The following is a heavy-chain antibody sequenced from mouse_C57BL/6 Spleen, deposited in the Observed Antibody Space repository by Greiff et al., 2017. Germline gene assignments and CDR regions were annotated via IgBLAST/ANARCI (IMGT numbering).Heavy chain of an antibody. Sequence: QVQLQQPGTELVKPGASVKLSCKASGYTFTSYWMHWVKQRPGQGLEWIGNINPSNGGTNYDEKFKSKATLTVDKSSSTAYMQLSSLTSEDSAVYYCARDGSSYRYFDVWGTGTTVTVSS. CDR2: INPSNGGT. CDR3: ARDGSSYRYFDV. D-gene: IGHD1-1*01. J-gene: IGHJ1*03. V-gene: IGHV1-53*01. CDR1: GYTFTSYW.